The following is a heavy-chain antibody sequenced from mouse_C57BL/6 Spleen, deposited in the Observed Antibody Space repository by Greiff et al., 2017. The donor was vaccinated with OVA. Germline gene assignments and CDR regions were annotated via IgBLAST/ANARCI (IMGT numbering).Heavy chain of an antibody. V-gene: IGHV1-82*01. CDR2: IYPGDGDT. CDR1: GYAFSSSW. CDR3: ADYSPFAY. D-gene: IGHD2-13*01. J-gene: IGHJ3*01. Sequence: VQVVESGPELVKPGASVKISCKASGYAFSSSWMNWVKQRPGKGLEWIGRIYPGDGDTNYNGKFKGKATLTADKSSSTAYMQLSSLTSEDSAVYFCADYSPFAYWGQGTLVTVSA.